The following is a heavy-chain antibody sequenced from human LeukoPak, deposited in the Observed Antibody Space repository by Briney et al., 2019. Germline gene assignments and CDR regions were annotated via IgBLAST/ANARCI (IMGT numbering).Heavy chain of an antibody. CDR3: ARDWTLGY. D-gene: IGHD3/OR15-3a*01. Sequence: GGSLRLSCAASGFTFSSYAMHWVRQAPGKGLEYVSAISSNGGSTYYANSVKGRFTISRDNSKNTLYLQMGSLRAEGMAVYYCARDWTLGYWGQGTLVTVSS. J-gene: IGHJ4*02. CDR2: ISSNGGST. CDR1: GFTFSSYA. V-gene: IGHV3-64*01.